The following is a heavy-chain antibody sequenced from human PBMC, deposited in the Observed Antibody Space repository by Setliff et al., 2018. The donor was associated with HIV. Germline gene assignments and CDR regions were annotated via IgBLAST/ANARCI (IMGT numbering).Heavy chain of an antibody. D-gene: IGHD1-1*01. Sequence: ASVKVSCKASEYSFSSYAMNWVRQAPGQGLEWMGWINTNTGNPTYAQGFTGRFVFSLDTSVTTAYLQISSLKAEDTAVYYCVRPDAGGPFDYWGQGTLVTVSS. J-gene: IGHJ4*02. CDR1: EYSFSSYA. CDR2: INTNTGNP. CDR3: VRPDAGGPFDY. V-gene: IGHV7-4-1*02.